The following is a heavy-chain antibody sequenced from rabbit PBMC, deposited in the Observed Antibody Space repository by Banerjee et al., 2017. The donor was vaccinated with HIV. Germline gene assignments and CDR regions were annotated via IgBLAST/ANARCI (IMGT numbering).Heavy chain of an antibody. CDR2: IYTDSGTT. D-gene: IGHD8-1*01. V-gene: IGHV1S40*01. CDR1: GFSFSSSYV. CDR3: ARHGGTNYWDL. Sequence: QSLEESGGGLVQPEGSLTLTCTASGFSFSSSYVMCWVRQAPGKGLEWIGCIYTDSGTTYYANWAKGRFTISKASSTTVTLQMTSLTAADTATYFCARHGGTNYWDLWGPGTLVTVS. J-gene: IGHJ4*01.